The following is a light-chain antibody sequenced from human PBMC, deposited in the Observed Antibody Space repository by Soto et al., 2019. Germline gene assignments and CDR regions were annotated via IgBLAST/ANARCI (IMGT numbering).Light chain of an antibody. Sequence: EVVLTQSPGTPSLSPGERATLSCRASQNIRGNELAWYQQNPGKAPRLLIYRCSSRATGIPDRFSGRGSGTDFNLTIARLEPEDFAVYYCQDYGTSAPWTFGQGTKVEIK. CDR2: RCS. CDR3: QDYGTSAPWT. CDR1: QNIRGNE. V-gene: IGKV3-20*01. J-gene: IGKJ1*01.